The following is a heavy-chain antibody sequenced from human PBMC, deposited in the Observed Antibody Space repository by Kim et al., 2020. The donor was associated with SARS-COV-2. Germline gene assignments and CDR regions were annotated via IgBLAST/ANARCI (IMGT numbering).Heavy chain of an antibody. CDR1: GFTFSNAW. D-gene: IGHD6-19*01. Sequence: GGSLRLSCAASGFTFSNAWMSWVRQAPGKGLEWVGRIKSKTDGGTTDYAAPVKGRFTISRDDSKNTLYLQMNSLKTEDTAVYYCTTDYGSGYYYGMDVWGQGTTVTVSS. CDR2: IKSKTDGGTT. V-gene: IGHV3-15*01. CDR3: TTDYGSGYYYGMDV. J-gene: IGHJ6*02.